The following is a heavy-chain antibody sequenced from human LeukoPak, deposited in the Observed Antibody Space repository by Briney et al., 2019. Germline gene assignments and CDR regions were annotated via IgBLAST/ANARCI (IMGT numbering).Heavy chain of an antibody. D-gene: IGHD4-17*01. CDR1: RFTFSSYS. CDR3: ARVAYYGDYVLPKYFDY. V-gene: IGHV3-21*01. Sequence: GGSLRLSCAASRFTFSSYSMNWVRQAPGKGLDWVSSISSSGSYIYYADSVKGRFTISRDNAKNSLYLQMNSLRAEDTAVYYCARVAYYGDYVLPKYFDYWGQGTLVTVSS. J-gene: IGHJ4*02. CDR2: ISSSGSYI.